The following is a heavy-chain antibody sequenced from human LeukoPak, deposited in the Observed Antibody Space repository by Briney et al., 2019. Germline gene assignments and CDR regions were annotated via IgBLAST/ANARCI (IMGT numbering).Heavy chain of an antibody. CDR1: GGSISSYY. J-gene: IGHJ5*02. Sequence: PSETLSLTCTASGGSISSYYWSWIRQPPGKGLEWIGYIYYSGSTNYNPSLKSRVTISVDTSKNQFSLKLSSVTAADTAVYYCARGRGYCSSTSCLNWFDPWGQGTLVTVSS. D-gene: IGHD2-2*01. CDR2: IYYSGST. CDR3: ARGRGYCSSTSCLNWFDP. V-gene: IGHV4-59*01.